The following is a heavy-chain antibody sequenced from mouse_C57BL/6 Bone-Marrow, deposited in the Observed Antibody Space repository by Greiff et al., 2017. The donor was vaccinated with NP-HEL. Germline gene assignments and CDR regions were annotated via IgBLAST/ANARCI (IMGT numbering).Heavy chain of an antibody. J-gene: IGHJ3*01. Sequence: QVQLKESGAELVKPGASVKISCKASGYAFSSYWMNWVKQRPGKGLEWIGQIYPGDGDTNYNGKFKGKATLTADKSSSTAYMQLSSLTSEDSAVYFCARPGELFFFAYWGQGTLVTVSA. CDR1: GYAFSSYW. CDR2: IYPGDGDT. V-gene: IGHV1-80*01. CDR3: ARPGELFFFAY.